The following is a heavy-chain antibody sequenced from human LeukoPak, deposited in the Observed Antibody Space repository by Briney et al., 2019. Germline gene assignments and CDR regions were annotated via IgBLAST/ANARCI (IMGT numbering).Heavy chain of an antibody. CDR1: GYTFTNND. J-gene: IGHJ4*02. D-gene: IGHD1-1*01. CDR3: ARHFGTGDNFDY. CDR2: MHPNSDDT. V-gene: IGHV1-8*01. Sequence: ASVKVSCKASGYTFTNNDIHWVRQATGHGLEWMGWMHPNSDDTGYAQKFQGRVTMTRNTSISTAYMELSSLRPEDTAVYYCARHFGTGDNFDYWGQGTLLIVSS.